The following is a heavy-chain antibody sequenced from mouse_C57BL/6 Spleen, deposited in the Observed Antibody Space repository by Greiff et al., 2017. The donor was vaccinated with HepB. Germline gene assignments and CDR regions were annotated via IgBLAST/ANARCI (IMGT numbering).Heavy chain of an antibody. CDR2: INPYNGGT. V-gene: IGHV1-19*01. Sequence: VHVKQSGPVLVKPGASVKMSCKASGYTFTDYYMNWVKQSHGKSLEWIGVINPYNGGTSYNQKFKGKATLTVDKSSSTAYMELNSLTSEDSAVYYCASPIYFDYWGQGTTLTVSS. D-gene: IGHD6-5*01. J-gene: IGHJ2*01. CDR3: ASPIYFDY. CDR1: GYTFTDYY.